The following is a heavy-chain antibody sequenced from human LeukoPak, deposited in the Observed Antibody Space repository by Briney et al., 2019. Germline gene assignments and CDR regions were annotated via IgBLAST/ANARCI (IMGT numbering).Heavy chain of an antibody. CDR3: ARDVYCSSTSCYYDAYYYYYYMDV. CDR1: GGSISSYY. V-gene: IGHV4-4*07. Sequence: KPSETLSLTCTVSGGSISSYYWSWIRQPAGKGLEWIGRIYSNGSTNYNPSLKSRVTMSVDTSKNQFSLKLSSVTAVDTAVYYCARDVYCSSTSCYYDAYYYYYYMDVWGKGTTVTVSS. CDR2: IYSNGST. D-gene: IGHD2-2*01. J-gene: IGHJ6*03.